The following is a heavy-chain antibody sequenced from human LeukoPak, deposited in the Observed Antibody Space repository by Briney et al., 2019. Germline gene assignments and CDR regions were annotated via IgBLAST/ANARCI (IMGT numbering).Heavy chain of an antibody. CDR2: INTYNGNT. V-gene: IGHV1-18*01. CDR3: ASAGSSPSSSAFDI. CDR1: GYTFTSYG. D-gene: IGHD6-6*01. Sequence: ASVKVSCKASGYTFTSYGITWVRQAPGQGLEWVGWINTYNGNTKYAQKLQGRLTMTTDTSTSTAYMELRSLRSGDTAVYYCASAGSSPSSSAFDIWGQGTMVIVSS. J-gene: IGHJ3*02.